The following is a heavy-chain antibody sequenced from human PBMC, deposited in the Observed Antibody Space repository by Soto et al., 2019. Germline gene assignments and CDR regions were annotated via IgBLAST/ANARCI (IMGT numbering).Heavy chain of an antibody. Sequence: SETLSLTCAVSGGSVSSGDHYWTWIRQPPGKGLEWIGYVYNSGSTNYNPSLKSRVTISEDTSKSQFSLKVNSMTAADTAVYYCARYRREAVAGYTLDNWGQGILVTVSS. CDR1: GGSVSSGDHY. J-gene: IGHJ4*02. CDR3: ARYRREAVAGYTLDN. D-gene: IGHD6-13*01. V-gene: IGHV4-61*08. CDR2: VYNSGST.